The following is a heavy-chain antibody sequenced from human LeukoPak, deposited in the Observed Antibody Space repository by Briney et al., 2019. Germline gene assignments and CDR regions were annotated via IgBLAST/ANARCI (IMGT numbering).Heavy chain of an antibody. Sequence: PGGSLRLSCAASGFTFSSYAMHWVRQAPGKGLEWVAVISYDGSNKYYADSVKGRFTISRDNSKNTLYLQMNSLRAEDTAVYYCAAARYGWYFGLWGRGTLVTVSS. V-gene: IGHV3-30-3*01. CDR2: ISYDGSNK. D-gene: IGHD1-1*01. CDR3: AAARYGWYFGL. J-gene: IGHJ2*01. CDR1: GFTFSSYA.